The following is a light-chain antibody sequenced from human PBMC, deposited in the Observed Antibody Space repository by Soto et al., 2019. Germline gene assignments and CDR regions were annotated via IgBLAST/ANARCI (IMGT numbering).Light chain of an antibody. V-gene: IGKV1-39*01. Sequence: DIQMTQSPSSRSASVGYRVTITCRASQSISSYLNWYQQKPGKAPKLLIYAASSLQSGVPSRFSGSGSGTDFTLTISSLQPEDFETYYCQHSYSTPLTFGGGTKVDLK. CDR1: QSISSY. CDR2: AAS. J-gene: IGKJ4*01. CDR3: QHSYSTPLT.